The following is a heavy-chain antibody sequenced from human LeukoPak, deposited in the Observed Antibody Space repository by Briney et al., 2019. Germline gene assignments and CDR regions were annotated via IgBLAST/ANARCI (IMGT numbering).Heavy chain of an antibody. CDR3: ARGGKITMVRGVNPFGTYRNWFDP. CDR2: INHSGST. Sequence: PSETLSLTCAVYGGSFSGYYWSWIRQPPGKGLEWIGEINHSGSTNYNPSLKSRVTISVDTSKNQFSLKLGSVTAADTAVYYCARGGKITMVRGVNPFGTYRNWFDPWAREPWSPSPQ. J-gene: IGHJ5*02. V-gene: IGHV4-34*01. CDR1: GGSFSGYY. D-gene: IGHD3-10*01.